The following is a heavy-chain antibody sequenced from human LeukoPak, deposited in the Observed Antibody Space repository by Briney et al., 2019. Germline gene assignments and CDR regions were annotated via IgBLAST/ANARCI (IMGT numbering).Heavy chain of an antibody. CDR2: INPSGGST. Sequence: ASVKVSCKASGYTFTSYYMHWVRQAPGQGLEWMGIINPSGGSTSYAQKFQGRVTMTRDTSTSTVYMELSSLRSEDTAVYYCARQRSITMVRGAWFDYWGQGTLVTVSS. V-gene: IGHV1-46*01. CDR3: ARQRSITMVRGAWFDY. D-gene: IGHD3-10*01. CDR1: GYTFTSYY. J-gene: IGHJ4*02.